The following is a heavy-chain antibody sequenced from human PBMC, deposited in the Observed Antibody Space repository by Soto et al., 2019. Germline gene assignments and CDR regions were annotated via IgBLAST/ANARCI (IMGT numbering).Heavy chain of an antibody. CDR1: GFTFSSYW. J-gene: IGHJ3*02. CDR2: INSDGSST. CDR3: ARGGASAAFDI. D-gene: IGHD1-26*01. Sequence: PGGSLRLSCAASGFTFSSYWMHWVRQAPGKGLVWVSRINSDGSSTYYADSVKGRFTISRDNAKNTLYLQMNSLGAEDTAVYNSARGGASAAFDIWGQGTMVTVSS. V-gene: IGHV3-74*01.